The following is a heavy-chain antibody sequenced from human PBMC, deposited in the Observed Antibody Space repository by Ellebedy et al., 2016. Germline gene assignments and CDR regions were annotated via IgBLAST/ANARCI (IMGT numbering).Heavy chain of an antibody. CDR1: GYTFTSYG. D-gene: IGHD4-11*01. Sequence: ASVKVSCKASGYTFTSYGVSWVRQAPGQGLEWMGWISGYNGNTNYAQKLQGRVTMTTDTSTSTAYMELRSLRSDDTAVYYCARGTTPKTEFDYWGQGTLVTVSS. CDR2: ISGYNGNT. V-gene: IGHV1-18*01. J-gene: IGHJ4*02. CDR3: ARGTTPKTEFDY.